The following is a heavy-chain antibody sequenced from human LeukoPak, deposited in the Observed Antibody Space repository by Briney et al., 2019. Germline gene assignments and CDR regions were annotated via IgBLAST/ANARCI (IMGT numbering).Heavy chain of an antibody. D-gene: IGHD3-10*01. CDR2: INPNSGGT. J-gene: IGHJ4*02. V-gene: IGHV1-2*02. CDR3: ARDTGTITMVRGVIGYFDY. CDR1: GYIFTGYY. Sequence: ASVKVSCKASGYIFTGYYMHWVRQAPGQGLEWIGWINPNSGGTNYAQKFQGRVTMTRDTSISTAYMELSRLKSDDTAVYYCARDTGTITMVRGVIGYFDYWGQGTLVTVSS.